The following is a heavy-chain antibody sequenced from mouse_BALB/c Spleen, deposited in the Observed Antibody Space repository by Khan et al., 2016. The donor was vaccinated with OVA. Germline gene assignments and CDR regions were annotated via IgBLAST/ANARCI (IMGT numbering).Heavy chain of an antibody. Sequence: QVQLQQSGAELVRPGVSVKISCKGSGYTFTDYAMHWVKQSHAKSLEWIGVISTYYGDANYNQKFKGKATMTVDKSSSTAYMELARPTSEDSAIYYCARDYGSSYRYFDVWGAGTTVTVSS. CDR2: ISTYYGDA. J-gene: IGHJ1*01. CDR3: ARDYGSSYRYFDV. CDR1: GYTFTDYA. V-gene: IGHV1S137*01. D-gene: IGHD1-1*01.